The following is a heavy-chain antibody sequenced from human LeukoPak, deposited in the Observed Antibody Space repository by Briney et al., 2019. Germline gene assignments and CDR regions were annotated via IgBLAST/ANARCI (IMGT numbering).Heavy chain of an antibody. CDR2: INTNTGNP. V-gene: IGHV7-4-1*02. J-gene: IGHJ6*03. CDR3: ARARVYYDILTGCYMDV. Sequence: GASVKVSCKASGYTFTNYGITWVRQAPGQGLEWMGWINTNTGNPTYAQGFTGRFVFSLDTSVSTAYLQISSLKAEDTAVYYCARARVYYDILTGCYMDVWGQGTTVTVSS. D-gene: IGHD3-9*01. CDR1: GYTFTNYG.